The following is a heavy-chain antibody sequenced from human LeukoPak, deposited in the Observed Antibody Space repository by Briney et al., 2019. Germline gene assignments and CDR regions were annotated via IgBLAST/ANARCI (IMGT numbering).Heavy chain of an antibody. V-gene: IGHV3-20*04. CDR2: INWNGGST. Sequence: PGGSLSLSCAASGFTFDDYGMSWVRQAPGNGLGWVSGINWNGGSTGYADSVKGRFTISRDNAKNSLYLQMNSLRAENAALYYWARGGGGHNIPTDYWGERTLGSVSS. CDR1: GFTFDDYG. D-gene: IGHD2-21*01. J-gene: IGHJ4*02. CDR3: ARGGGGHNIPTDY.